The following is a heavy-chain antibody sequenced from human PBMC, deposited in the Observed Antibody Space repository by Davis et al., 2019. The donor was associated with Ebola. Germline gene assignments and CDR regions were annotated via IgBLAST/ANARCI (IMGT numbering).Heavy chain of an antibody. J-gene: IGHJ6*02. Sequence: SETLSLTCAVYGGSFSGYYWSWIRQPPGKGLEWIGEINHSGSTNYNPSLKSQVTISVDTSKNQFSLKLSSVTAADTAVYYCARVRRGYSYGTGSYYYYGMDVWGQGTTVTVSS. CDR1: GGSFSGYY. CDR3: ARVRRGYSYGTGSYYYYGMDV. V-gene: IGHV4-34*01. CDR2: INHSGST. D-gene: IGHD5-18*01.